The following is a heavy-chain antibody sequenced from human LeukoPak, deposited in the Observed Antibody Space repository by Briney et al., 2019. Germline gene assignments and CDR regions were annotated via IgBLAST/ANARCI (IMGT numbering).Heavy chain of an antibody. D-gene: IGHD6-6*01. CDR1: GGSISSYY. CDR2: IYTSGST. CDR3: AREGEYSSSSGAYYFDS. V-gene: IGHV4-4*07. Sequence: SETLSLTCTVSGGSISSYYWSWIRQPAGKGLEWIGRIYTSGSTNYNPSLKSRVTMSVDTSKNKFSLKLSSVTAADTAVYYCAREGEYSSSSGAYYFDSWGQGTLVTVSS. J-gene: IGHJ4*02.